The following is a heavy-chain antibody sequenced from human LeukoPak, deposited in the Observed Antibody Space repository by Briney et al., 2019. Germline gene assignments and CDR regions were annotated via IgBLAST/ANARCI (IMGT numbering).Heavy chain of an antibody. CDR3: ARVLVGSSSWYDY. V-gene: IGHV3-30*03. Sequence: GRSLRLSCAASGFTFSRYGMHWVRQAPGKGLEWVAVISYDGSNKYYADSVKGRFTISRDNSKNTLYLQMNSLRAEDTAVYYCARVLVGSSSWYDYWGQGTLVTVSS. CDR2: ISYDGSNK. J-gene: IGHJ4*02. D-gene: IGHD6-13*01. CDR1: GFTFSRYG.